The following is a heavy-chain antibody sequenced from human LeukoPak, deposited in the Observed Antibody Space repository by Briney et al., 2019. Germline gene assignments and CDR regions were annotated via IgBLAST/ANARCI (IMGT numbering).Heavy chain of an antibody. CDR3: ARVRSGHFDY. V-gene: IGHV4-31*03. Sequence: PSKTLSLTCTVSGGSISSGGYYWSWIRQHLGKGLEWIGYIYYSGSTYYNPSLKSRVTISVDTSKNQFSLKLSSVTAADTAVYYCARVRSGHFDYWGQGTLVTVSS. CDR2: IYYSGST. J-gene: IGHJ4*02. CDR1: GGSISSGGYY. D-gene: IGHD3-10*01.